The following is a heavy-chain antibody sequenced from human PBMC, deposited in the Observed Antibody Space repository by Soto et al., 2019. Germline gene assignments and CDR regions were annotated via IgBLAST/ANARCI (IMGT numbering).Heavy chain of an antibody. V-gene: IGHV4-59*08. D-gene: IGHD4-17*01. J-gene: IGHJ4*02. Sequence: QVQLRESGPGLVRPSETLSLTCTVSGGSITGYYWSWIRQPPGKGLEWIGYIYDSGTTTYNAALKSRVTISADTSKNQSSLNLRSVTAADTAVYYCARRNYGEEGYFFDFWGQGLLVTVSS. CDR1: GGSITGYY. CDR2: IYDSGTT. CDR3: ARRNYGEEGYFFDF.